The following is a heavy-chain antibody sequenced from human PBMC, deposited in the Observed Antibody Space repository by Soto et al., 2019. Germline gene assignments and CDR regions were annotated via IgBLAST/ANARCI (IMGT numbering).Heavy chain of an antibody. D-gene: IGHD1-26*01. J-gene: IGHJ4*02. Sequence: QVQRVQSGAEVKKPGASVKVSCKASGYTFTSYAMHWVRQAPGQRLEWMAWINAGNGNTKYSRKFQDRVTLTRDTSASTAYMELSRLRSEDTAVYYCARGGDGALIVDWGQGTLVTVSS. V-gene: IGHV1-3*01. CDR3: ARGGDGALIVD. CDR1: GYTFTSYA. CDR2: INAGNGNT.